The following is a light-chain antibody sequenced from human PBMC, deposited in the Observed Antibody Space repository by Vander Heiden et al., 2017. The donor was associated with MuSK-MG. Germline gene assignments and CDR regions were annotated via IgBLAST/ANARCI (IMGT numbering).Light chain of an antibody. Sequence: EIVLTQSPATLSLSPGERATLSCRASQSVSSYLAWYQQKPGQAPRLLIYDASNRATGIPDRFSGSGSGKDFTLTISSLEPEEFAVYCCQQRSNGSPEAITFGQGTRLEIK. CDR3: QQRSNGSPEAIT. V-gene: IGKV3-11*01. J-gene: IGKJ5*01. CDR2: DAS. CDR1: QSVSSY.